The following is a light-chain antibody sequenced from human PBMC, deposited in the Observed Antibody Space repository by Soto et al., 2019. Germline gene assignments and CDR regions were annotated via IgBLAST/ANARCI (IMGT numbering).Light chain of an antibody. J-gene: IGKJ2*01. CDR1: QSVFSH. V-gene: IGKV3-11*01. CDR2: DAS. Sequence: EIVLTQSPATLSLSPGEGATLSCRASQSVFSHLAWYQQKPGQAPRLLIYDASKRATGIPPRFSGSRSGTDFTLTISSLDPEDFAVYYCQQRSDWPPIYTFGLGTKLEIK. CDR3: QQRSDWPPIYT.